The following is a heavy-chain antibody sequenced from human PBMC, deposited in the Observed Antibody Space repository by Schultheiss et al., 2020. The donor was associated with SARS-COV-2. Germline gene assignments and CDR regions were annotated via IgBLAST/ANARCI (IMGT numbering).Heavy chain of an antibody. V-gene: IGHV3-23*01. CDR2: ISGSGGST. CDR1: GFTFSSYA. J-gene: IGHJ4*02. CDR3: ASFRRDGYNFDY. Sequence: GGSLRLSCAASGFTFSSYAMSWVRQAPGKGLEWVSAISGSGGSTYYADSVKGRFTISRDNSKNSLYLQMNSLRAEDTAVYYCASFRRDGYNFDYWGQGTLVTVSS. D-gene: IGHD5-24*01.